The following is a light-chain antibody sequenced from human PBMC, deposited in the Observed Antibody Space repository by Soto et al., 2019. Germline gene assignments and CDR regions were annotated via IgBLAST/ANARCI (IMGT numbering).Light chain of an antibody. CDR3: QEYNNWHTVT. CDR2: GAS. V-gene: IGKV3-15*01. CDR1: QSVSSK. Sequence: ERVSTQSPATLSVSPGERATLSCRASQSVSSKLAWYQQKPGQAPRLLIYGASTRATGIPDRFSGSGSGTEFTLTIRRLKSEDFAVYYCQEYNNWHTVTVGRGNKGDIK. J-gene: IGKJ3*01.